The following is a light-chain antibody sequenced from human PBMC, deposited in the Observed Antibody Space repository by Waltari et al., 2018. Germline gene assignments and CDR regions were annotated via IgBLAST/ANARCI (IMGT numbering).Light chain of an antibody. Sequence: QSALTQPRPVSRSPGQSVTISCPGTSSDVGGYNYVSWYQQHPGKAPKLMIYDVSKRPSGVPDRFSGSKSGNTASLTISGLQAEDEADYYCCSYAGSYTYVFGTGTKVTVL. CDR1: SSDVGGYNY. J-gene: IGLJ1*01. CDR3: CSYAGSYTYV. CDR2: DVS. V-gene: IGLV2-11*01.